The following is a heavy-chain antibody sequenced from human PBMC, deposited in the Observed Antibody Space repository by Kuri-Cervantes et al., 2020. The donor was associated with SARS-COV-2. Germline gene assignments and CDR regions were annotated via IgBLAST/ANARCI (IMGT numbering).Heavy chain of an antibody. CDR3: ARAPIYCSSTSCYGAYGMDV. D-gene: IGHD2-2*01. CDR2: ISSSSFYI. J-gene: IGHJ6*02. V-gene: IGHV3-21*04. Sequence: GESLKISCAASGFTFSSYSMNWVRQAPGKGLEWVSSISSSSFYIYYADSVKGRFTISRDNAKNSLYLQMNSLRAEDTAVYYCARAPIYCSSTSCYGAYGMDVWGQGTTVTVSS. CDR1: GFTFSSYS.